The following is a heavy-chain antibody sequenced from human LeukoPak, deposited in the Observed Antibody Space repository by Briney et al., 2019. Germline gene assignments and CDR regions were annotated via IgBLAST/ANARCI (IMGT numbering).Heavy chain of an antibody. CDR1: GYTFSNYG. Sequence: GGSLRVSCAASGYTFSNYGMSWVRQAPGKGLEWVSCISISGGGTYYAESLKGRVTISRDNSKNTLYLKMNSLRAEDTAVYYCAKDAWRFGCSLLYYPDYWGQGTLVTVSS. D-gene: IGHD3-10*01. CDR3: AKDAWRFGCSLLYYPDY. J-gene: IGHJ4*02. CDR2: ISISGGGT. V-gene: IGHV3-23*01.